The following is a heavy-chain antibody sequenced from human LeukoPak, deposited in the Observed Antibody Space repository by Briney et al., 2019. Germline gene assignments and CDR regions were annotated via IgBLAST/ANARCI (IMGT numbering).Heavy chain of an antibody. J-gene: IGHJ4*02. CDR2: IYSGGST. V-gene: IGHV3-53*01. Sequence: GGSLRLSCAASGFTVNSNYMSWVRQAPGRGLEWVSVIYSGGSTYYADSVKGRFTISRDNSKNTLYLQMNSLRAEDTAVYYCAKGHGFSAAGIWSQGTLVTVSS. D-gene: IGHD6-13*01. CDR1: GFTVNSNY. CDR3: AKGHGFSAAGI.